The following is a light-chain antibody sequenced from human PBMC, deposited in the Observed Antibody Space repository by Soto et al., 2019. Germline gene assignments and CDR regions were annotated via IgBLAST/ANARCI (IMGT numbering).Light chain of an antibody. CDR2: EVS. Sequence: QSALTQPASVSGSPGQSITISCTGTSGDIGGYNYVSWYQHHPGKAPKLVISEVSHRPSGISNRFSGSKSATTASLTISGLQAEDAADYYCSSFTNSSPLVVFGGGTKVTVL. V-gene: IGLV2-14*01. J-gene: IGLJ2*01. CDR3: SSFTNSSPLVV. CDR1: SGDIGGYNY.